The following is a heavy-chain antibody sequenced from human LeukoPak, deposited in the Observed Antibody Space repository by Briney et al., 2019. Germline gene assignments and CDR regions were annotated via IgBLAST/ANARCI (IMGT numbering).Heavy chain of an antibody. V-gene: IGHV3-30-3*01. J-gene: IGHJ4*02. CDR3: ARDRIRSGKGNFDY. D-gene: IGHD2/OR15-2a*01. CDR2: ISYDGSNK. Sequence: GRSVRLSCAASGFTFSSYAMPWVRQAPGEGLEWVAVISYDGSNKYYADSVKGRFTISRDNSKNTLYLQMNSLRAEDTAVYYCARDRIRSGKGNFDYWGQGTLDTVSS. CDR1: GFTFSSYA.